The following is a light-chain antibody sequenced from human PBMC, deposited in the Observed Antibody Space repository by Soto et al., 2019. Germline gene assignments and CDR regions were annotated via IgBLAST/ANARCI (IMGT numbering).Light chain of an antibody. J-gene: IGLJ1*01. V-gene: IGLV2-14*03. CDR2: DVV. CDR3: SSYTSTMTNV. CDR1: SSDVGGFNS. Sequence: QSVLTPPASVSGSPAQSITTSGTGNSSDVGGFNSVSWYQLRPGTAPKLILYDVVDRPSGVSYRFSGSKSGNTASLTISGLQAADEADYFCSSYTSTMTNVFGSGTKVTVL.